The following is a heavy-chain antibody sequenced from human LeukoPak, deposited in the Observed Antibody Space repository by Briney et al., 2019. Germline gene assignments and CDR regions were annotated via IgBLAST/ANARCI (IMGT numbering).Heavy chain of an antibody. CDR1: GFTFSSYA. CDR2: ISGSGGST. D-gene: IGHD5-12*01. V-gene: IGHV3-23*01. CDR3: AKDLVEISMVGYFDY. J-gene: IGHJ4*02. Sequence: TGGSLRLSCAASGFTFSSYAMSWVRQAPGKGLEWVSAISGSGGSTYYADSVKGRFTISRDNSKNSLFLQMNNLRAEDTAVYYCAKDLVEISMVGYFDYWGQGTLVTVSS.